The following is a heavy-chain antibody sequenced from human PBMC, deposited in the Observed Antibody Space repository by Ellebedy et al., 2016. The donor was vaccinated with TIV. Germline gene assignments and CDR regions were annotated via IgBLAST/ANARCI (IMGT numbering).Heavy chain of an antibody. V-gene: IGHV3-30*04. J-gene: IGHJ6*02. CDR2: ISYDGNYE. D-gene: IGHD5-12*01. CDR3: ARAWIPYGLDV. CDR1: GFTFNTFA. Sequence: GESLKISCAASGFTFNTFALHWVRQPPGKGLEWVAAISYDGNYEYYADSVKGRLTISRDNSKSTLYLQMSSLRGEDTAVYYCARAWIPYGLDVWGHGTTVTVSS.